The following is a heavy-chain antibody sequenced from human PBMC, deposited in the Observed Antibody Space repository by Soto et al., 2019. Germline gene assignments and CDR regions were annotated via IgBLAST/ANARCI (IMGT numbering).Heavy chain of an antibody. CDR2: ISAYNGNT. Sequence: QVQLVQSGAEVKKPGASVKVSCKASGYTFTSYGISWVRQAPGQGREWMGWISAYNGNTNYAQKLQGRVTMTTDTSTSIADMELRSLRTDDTAVYYCARDLHRYVIAVSEGIDAFDIWGQGTLVTVSS. V-gene: IGHV1-18*01. CDR1: GYTFTSYG. J-gene: IGHJ3*02. CDR3: ARDLHRYVIAVSEGIDAFDI. D-gene: IGHD6-19*01.